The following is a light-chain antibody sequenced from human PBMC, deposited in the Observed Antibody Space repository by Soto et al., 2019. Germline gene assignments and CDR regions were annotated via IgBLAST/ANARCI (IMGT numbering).Light chain of an antibody. CDR3: QQYDNKPPIT. CDR1: QRISSK. V-gene: IGKV3D-15*01. Sequence: EILMTQSPANLSLSPGERATLSCRASQRISSKLAWYQQKPGQAPRLLIYGTSTRATGIPDRFSGSGSGTEFTLTISSLQSEDFAIYHCQQYDNKPPITFGQGTRLEIK. J-gene: IGKJ5*01. CDR2: GTS.